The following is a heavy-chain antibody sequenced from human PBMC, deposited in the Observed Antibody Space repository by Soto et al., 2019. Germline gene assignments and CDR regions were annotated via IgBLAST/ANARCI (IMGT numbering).Heavy chain of an antibody. D-gene: IGHD3-22*01. J-gene: IGHJ4*02. Sequence: ATLSLTCPVSGGSVSSNSYSWGWIRQAPGKGLEWVSAISGSGGSTYYADSVKGRFTISRDNSKNTLYLQMNSLRAEDTAVYYCAKDRVTMIVVVPLPNDYWGQGTLVTVSS. CDR3: AKDRVTMIVVVPLPNDY. V-gene: IGHV3-23*01. CDR2: ISGSGGST. CDR1: GGSVSSNSYS.